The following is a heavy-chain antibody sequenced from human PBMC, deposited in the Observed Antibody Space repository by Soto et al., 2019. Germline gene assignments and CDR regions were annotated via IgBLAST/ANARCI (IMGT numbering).Heavy chain of an antibody. D-gene: IGHD2-15*01. CDR3: ARARCSSGQCYYFDY. CDR1: GFTFSSYN. V-gene: IGHV3-64*02. J-gene: IGHJ4*02. Sequence: EVQLVESGEGLVLPGGSLRLSCAASGFTFSSYNIHWIRQAPGKGLEFVSAISRSGDRTYYADSVKGRFTITRDNSKNTVWLQMGSLRAEDMAVYYCARARCSSGQCYYFDYWGRGALVSVSS. CDR2: ISRSGDRT.